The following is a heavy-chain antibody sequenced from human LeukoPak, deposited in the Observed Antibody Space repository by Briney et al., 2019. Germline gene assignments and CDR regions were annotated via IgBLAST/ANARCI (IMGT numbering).Heavy chain of an antibody. CDR3: AKGGAPFVESAY. CDR1: GFTFSSYW. CDR2: IKEDGSQE. V-gene: IGHV3-7*01. Sequence: PGGSLRLSCAASGFTFSSYWMSWVRRAPGKGLEWVANIKEDGSQEYYVDSVRGRFTISRDNARNSVYLQMNSLRAEDTAVYYCAKGGAPFVESAYWGQGTLVTVSS. D-gene: IGHD3-10*01. J-gene: IGHJ4*02.